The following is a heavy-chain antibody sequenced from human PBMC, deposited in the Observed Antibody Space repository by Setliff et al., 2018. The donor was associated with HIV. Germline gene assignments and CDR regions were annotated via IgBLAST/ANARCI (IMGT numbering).Heavy chain of an antibody. CDR3: ARVRLTMIMMVDYFDQ. Sequence: SETLSLTCTVSGGSINSGHYYWSWIRQHPGKGLEWIGHIYSTGDTNYNPSLKSRVTLSADTSKNQLSLSLTSVTAADTAVYYCARVRLTMIMMVDYFDQWGQGTLVTVSS. D-gene: IGHD3-22*01. CDR2: IYSTGDT. J-gene: IGHJ4*02. V-gene: IGHV4-31*03. CDR1: GGSINSGHYY.